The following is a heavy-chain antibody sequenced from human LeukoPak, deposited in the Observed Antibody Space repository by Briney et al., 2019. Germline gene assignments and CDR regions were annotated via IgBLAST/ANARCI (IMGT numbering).Heavy chain of an antibody. V-gene: IGHV1-2*02. D-gene: IGHD3-10*01. CDR1: GYTFTGYY. CDR2: INPNSGDT. Sequence: ASVKVSCKASGYTFTGYYIHWVRQAPGQGLEWMGWINPNSGDTNFAQRWQGRVTMTSDTSISAAYMEMSRLRSDDTAIYYCARGPRGGFDYWGQGTLVTVSS. CDR3: ARGPRGGFDY. J-gene: IGHJ4*02.